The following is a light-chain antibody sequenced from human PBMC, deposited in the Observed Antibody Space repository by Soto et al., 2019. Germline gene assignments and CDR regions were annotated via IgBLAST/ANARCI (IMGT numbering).Light chain of an antibody. Sequence: DIVMTQSPLSLPVTPGEPASISCRSSQSLLHSNGYNYLDWYLQKPGQSPQLLIYLGSSRASGVPDRFSGSGSGTAFTLKISRVEAEDVGVYYCMQALQTPWTFGQGTKLEIK. V-gene: IGKV2-28*01. J-gene: IGKJ2*02. CDR2: LGS. CDR3: MQALQTPWT. CDR1: QSLLHSNGYNY.